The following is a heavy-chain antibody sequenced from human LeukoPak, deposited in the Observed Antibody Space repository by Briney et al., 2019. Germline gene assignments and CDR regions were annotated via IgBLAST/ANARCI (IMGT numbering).Heavy chain of an antibody. D-gene: IGHD6-19*01. J-gene: IGHJ4*02. CDR2: IYYSGSA. Sequence: PSETLSLTCTVSGDSISSSRYYWGWIRQPPGKGLEWIGGIYYSGSAYYNPSLKSRVTISADTSKNQFSLNLSSVTAADTAVYYCARGSVAGTRVDYWGQGTLVTVSS. V-gene: IGHV4-39*01. CDR1: GDSISSSRYY. CDR3: ARGSVAGTRVDY.